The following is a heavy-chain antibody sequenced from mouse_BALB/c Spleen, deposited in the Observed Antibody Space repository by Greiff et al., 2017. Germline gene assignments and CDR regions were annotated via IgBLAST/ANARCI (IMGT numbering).Heavy chain of an antibody. CDR3: ARDSSTVVAPDAMDY. CDR2: INSNGGST. J-gene: IGHJ4*01. D-gene: IGHD1-1*01. Sequence: EVQLQESGGGLVQPGGSLKLSCAASGFTFSSYGMSWVRQTPDKRLELVATINSNGGSTYYPDSVKGRFTISRDNAKNTLYLQMSSLKSEDTAMYYCARDSSTVVAPDAMDYWGQGTSVTVSS. V-gene: IGHV5-6-3*01. CDR1: GFTFSSYG.